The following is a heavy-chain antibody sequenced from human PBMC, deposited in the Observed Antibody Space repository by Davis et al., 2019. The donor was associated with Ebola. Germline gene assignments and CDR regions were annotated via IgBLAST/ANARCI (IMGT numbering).Heavy chain of an antibody. CDR2: IWNDGSNK. D-gene: IGHD1-26*01. CDR3: ARDGGEWELLQNFDY. J-gene: IGHJ4*02. Sequence: PGGSLRLSCSASGFTFSSYAMHWVRQAPGKGLEWVAVIWNDGSNKYYADSVKGRFTISRDNSKNTLYLQMNSLRAEDTAVYYCARDGGEWELLQNFDYWGQGTLVTVSS. V-gene: IGHV3-33*08. CDR1: GFTFSSYA.